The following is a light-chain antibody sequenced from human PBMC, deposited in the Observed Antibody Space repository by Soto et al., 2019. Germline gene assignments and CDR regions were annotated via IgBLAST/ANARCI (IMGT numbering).Light chain of an antibody. V-gene: IGKV3-20*01. Sequence: EIVLTQSPGTLSSSPGERATLSCRASQSVSSRYLAWYQQKPGQAPRLLIYGASSRATGIPDRFSGSGSGTDFTLTISRLEPEEFAVYYCQQYGSSLTWTFGQGTKVDIK. J-gene: IGKJ1*01. CDR2: GAS. CDR1: QSVSSRY. CDR3: QQYGSSLTWT.